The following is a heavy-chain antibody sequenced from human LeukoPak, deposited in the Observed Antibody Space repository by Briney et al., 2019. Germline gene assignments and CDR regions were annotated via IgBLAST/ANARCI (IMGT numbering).Heavy chain of an antibody. J-gene: IGHJ4*02. CDR3: VRDLDWNYADY. CDR2: ISSSGST. Sequence: PSETLSLTCTVSGGSISSYYWSWIRQPAGKRLEWIRRISSSGSTNYNPSLKSRVTMSVDSSKKQFSLILISVTATDTAVYYCVRDLDWNYADYWGQGTLVTVSS. CDR1: GGSISSYY. D-gene: IGHD1-7*01. V-gene: IGHV4-4*07.